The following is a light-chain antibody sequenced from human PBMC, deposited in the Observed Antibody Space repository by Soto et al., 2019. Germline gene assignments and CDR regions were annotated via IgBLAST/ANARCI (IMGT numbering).Light chain of an antibody. V-gene: IGKV1-39*01. Sequence: DIQMTQSPSSLSASVGDRVTITCRASQTIINYLNWYQQIPGKAPKLLIYAASNLQSGVPSRCSGSGSGTDFTLTISNRQPEDVATDYCQQSYSSPARSFGGGTKVEIK. CDR3: QQSYSSPARS. CDR2: AAS. CDR1: QTIINY. J-gene: IGKJ4*01.